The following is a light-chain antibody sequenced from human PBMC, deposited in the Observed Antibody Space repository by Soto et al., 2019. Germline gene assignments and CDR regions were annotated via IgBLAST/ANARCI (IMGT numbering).Light chain of an antibody. CDR2: AAS. CDR3: QCGYSTLT. Sequence: DIQMTQSPSFLYASVGDRVTITCRASQSISSYLNWYQQKPGKATKLLIYAASSLQSGVPSRFRGSGSGTEFTLTISSLQPEDVATYYCQCGYSTLTFGGGTKVEIK. V-gene: IGKV1-39*02. CDR1: QSISSY. J-gene: IGKJ4*01.